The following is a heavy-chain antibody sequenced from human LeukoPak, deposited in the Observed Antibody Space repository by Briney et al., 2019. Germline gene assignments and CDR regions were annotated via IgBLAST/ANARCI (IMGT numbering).Heavy chain of an antibody. Sequence: GGSLRLSCTASGFTFGDYAMSWVRQAPGKGLEWVANIKQDGSEKYYVDSVKGRFTISRDNAKNSLYLQMNSLRAEDTAVYYCAREEELLREALDYWGQGTLVTVSS. CDR2: IKQDGSEK. J-gene: IGHJ4*02. V-gene: IGHV3-7*01. D-gene: IGHD1-26*01. CDR3: AREEELLREALDY. CDR1: GFTFGDYA.